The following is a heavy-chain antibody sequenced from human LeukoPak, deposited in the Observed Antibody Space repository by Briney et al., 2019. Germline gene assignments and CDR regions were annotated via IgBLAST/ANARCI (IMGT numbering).Heavy chain of an antibody. CDR1: GYTFTGYY. CDR3: ARDIPLTYSSSWEGYFDY. CDR2: INPNSGGT. D-gene: IGHD6-13*01. Sequence: ASVKVSCKASGYTFTGYYMHWVRHAPGQGLEWMGWINPNSGGTNYAQKFQGRVTMTRDTSISTAYMELSRLRSDDTAVYYCARDIPLTYSSSWEGYFDYWGQGTLVTVSS. J-gene: IGHJ4*02. V-gene: IGHV1-2*02.